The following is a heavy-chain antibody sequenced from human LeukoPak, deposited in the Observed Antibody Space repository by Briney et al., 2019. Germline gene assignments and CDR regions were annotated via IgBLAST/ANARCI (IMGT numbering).Heavy chain of an antibody. Sequence: GGSLRLSCAASGFDFHNYVIHWVRQAPGKGLEWVAVISYAVNIKYYADSVKGRFTISRDSSSKTVFLQMNSLRTEDTAVYYCVREGYYESGSSPTFYFDYWGQGNLVTVSS. V-gene: IGHV3-30-3*01. CDR2: ISYAVNIK. D-gene: IGHD3-10*01. CDR3: VREGYYESGSSPTFYFDY. CDR1: GFDFHNYV. J-gene: IGHJ4*02.